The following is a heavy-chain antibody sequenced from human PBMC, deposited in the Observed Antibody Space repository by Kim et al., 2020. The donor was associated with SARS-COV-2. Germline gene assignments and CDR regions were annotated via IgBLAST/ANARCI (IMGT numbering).Heavy chain of an antibody. CDR2: INPNSGGT. D-gene: IGHD3-10*01. CDR3: ARAGRDGSGRKGWFDP. V-gene: IGHV1-2*02. J-gene: IGHJ5*02. CDR1: GYTFTGYY. Sequence: ASVKVSCKASGYTFTGYYMHWVRQAPGQGLEWMGWINPNSGGTNYAQKFQGRVTMTRDTSISTAYMELSRLRSDDTAVYYCARAGRDGSGRKGWFDPWGQGTLVTVSS.